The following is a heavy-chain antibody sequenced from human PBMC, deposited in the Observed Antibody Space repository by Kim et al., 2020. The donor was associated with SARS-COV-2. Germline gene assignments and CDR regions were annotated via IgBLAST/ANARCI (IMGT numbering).Heavy chain of an antibody. J-gene: IGHJ5*02. CDR1: GGSFSGYY. V-gene: IGHV4-34*01. D-gene: IGHD3-10*01. CDR3: AREEVRGVIITTNWVDP. CDR2: INHSGST. Sequence: SETLSLTCAVYGGSFSGYYWSWIRQPPGKGLEWIGEINHSGSTNYNPSLKSRVTISVDTSKNQFSLKLSSVTAADTAVYYCAREEVRGVIITTNWVDPWGQGTLVTVSS.